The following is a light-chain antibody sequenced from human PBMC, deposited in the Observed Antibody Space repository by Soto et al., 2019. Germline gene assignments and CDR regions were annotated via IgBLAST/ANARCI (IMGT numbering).Light chain of an antibody. Sequence: DIQMTHSPCSRAASVGGRVTITFRASHSISNYLNWYQHSPGKAPTLLIYAASTLQSGVPSRFSGSESGTDFTLTITSLQPEDSATYYCQQTYSTPINCGQGTRLEIK. V-gene: IGKV1-39*01. CDR1: HSISNY. J-gene: IGKJ5*01. CDR3: QQTYSTPIN. CDR2: AAS.